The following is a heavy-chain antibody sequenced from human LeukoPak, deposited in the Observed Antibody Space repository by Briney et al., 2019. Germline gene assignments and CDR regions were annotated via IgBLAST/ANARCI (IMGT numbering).Heavy chain of an antibody. CDR1: GGTFSSYA. CDR2: NIPIFGTA. Sequence: GASVKVSCKASGGTFSSYAISWVRQAPGQGLEWMGGNIPIFGTANYAQKFQGRVTITADESTSTAYMELSSLRSEDTAVYYCARLLGGVYYFDYWGQGTLVTVSS. J-gene: IGHJ4*02. D-gene: IGHD3-16*01. CDR3: ARLLGGVYYFDY. V-gene: IGHV1-69*13.